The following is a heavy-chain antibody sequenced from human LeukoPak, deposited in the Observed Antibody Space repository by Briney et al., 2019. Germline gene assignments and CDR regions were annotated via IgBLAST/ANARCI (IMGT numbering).Heavy chain of an antibody. D-gene: IGHD3-9*01. CDR1: GFTFDDYA. CDR3: AEGSTADMGAFDY. Sequence: PGRSLRLSCAASGFTFDDYAMHWVRQAPGKGLEWVSGISWNSGSIGYADSVKGRFTISRDNAKNSLYLQMNSLRAEDTALYYCAEGSTADMGAFDYWGQGTLVTVSS. J-gene: IGHJ4*02. CDR2: ISWNSGSI. V-gene: IGHV3-9*01.